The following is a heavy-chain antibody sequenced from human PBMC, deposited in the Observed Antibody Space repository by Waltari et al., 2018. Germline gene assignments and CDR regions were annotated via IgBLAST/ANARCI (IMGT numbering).Heavy chain of an antibody. Sequence: QVQLQQWGAGLLKPSETLSLTCAVYGGSFSGYYWSWIRQPPGKGLEWIGEINHSGSTNYNPSRKSRVTISVDTSKNQFSLKLSSVTAADTAVYYCARDFSDYYYYMDVWGKGTTVTVSS. CDR2: INHSGST. CDR1: GGSFSGYY. CDR3: ARDFSDYYYYMDV. V-gene: IGHV4-34*01. J-gene: IGHJ6*03.